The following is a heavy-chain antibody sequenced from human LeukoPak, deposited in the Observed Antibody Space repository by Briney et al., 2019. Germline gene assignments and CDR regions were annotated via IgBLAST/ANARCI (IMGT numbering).Heavy chain of an antibody. CDR1: GYTFTSYG. V-gene: IGHV1-18*01. CDR3: ARHERFTVADPTWGAFDI. J-gene: IGHJ3*02. D-gene: IGHD6-19*01. Sequence: ASVKVSCKASGYTFTSYGISWVRQAPGQGLEWMGWISAYNGNTNYAQKLQGRVTMTTDTSTSTAYMELRSLRSDDTAVCYCARHERFTVADPTWGAFDIWGQGTMVTVSS. CDR2: ISAYNGNT.